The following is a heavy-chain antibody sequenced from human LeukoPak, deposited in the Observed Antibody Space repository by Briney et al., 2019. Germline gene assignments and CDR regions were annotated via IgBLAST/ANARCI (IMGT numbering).Heavy chain of an antibody. V-gene: IGHV4-38-2*01. CDR3: ARQHDSYYYYYIDV. Sequence: PSETLSLTCAVSGNSISNGYYWVWIRQPPGRGLEWIGSLYHSDSAYYNTSLRIRVSMSVDTSNNQFSLTLTFVTAADTAVYYCARQHDSYYYYYIDVWGSGTTVTVSS. J-gene: IGHJ6*03. CDR2: LYHSDSA. CDR1: GNSISNGYY.